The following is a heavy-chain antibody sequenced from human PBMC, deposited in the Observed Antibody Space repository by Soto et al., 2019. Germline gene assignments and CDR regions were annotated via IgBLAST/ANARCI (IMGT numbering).Heavy chain of an antibody. Sequence: LRLSCAASGFTFSSYGMHWVRQAPFKGLEWVAVIWYDGSNKYYADSVKGRFTISRDNSKNTLYLQINSLRAEDTAVYYCASSSSSRVYYYYYGMDVWGQGTTVTVSS. CDR2: IWYDGSNK. J-gene: IGHJ6*02. CDR1: GFTFSSYG. V-gene: IGHV3-33*01. CDR3: ASSSSSRVYYYYYGMDV. D-gene: IGHD6-6*01.